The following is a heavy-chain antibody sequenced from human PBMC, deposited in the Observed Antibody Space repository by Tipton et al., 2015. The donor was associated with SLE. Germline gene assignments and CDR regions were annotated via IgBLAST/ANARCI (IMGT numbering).Heavy chain of an antibody. CDR1: GASISDYD. J-gene: IGHJ4*02. D-gene: IGHD5-12*01. CDR2: IYLDSGST. V-gene: IGHV4-59*08. CDR3: ARHSLRGYSGYDRPYFDY. Sequence: TLSLTCTVSGASISDYDWTWIRQPPGKGLEWVGFIYLDSGSTKNNPSLESRVIISTDTSKNQVSLKVTSVTAADTAVYYCARHSLRGYSGYDRPYFDYWGQGTLVTVSS.